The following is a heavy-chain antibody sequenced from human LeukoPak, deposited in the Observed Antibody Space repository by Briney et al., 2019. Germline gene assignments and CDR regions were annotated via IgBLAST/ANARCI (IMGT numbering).Heavy chain of an antibody. D-gene: IGHD6-19*01. CDR2: ISAYNGNT. J-gene: IGHJ4*02. CDR3: ARDEGGSSGWYPETNDY. V-gene: IGHV1-18*01. Sequence: GASVKVSCKASGYTFTSYGISWVRQAPGQGLEWMGWISAYNGNTNYAQKLQDRVTMTTDTSTSTAYMELRSLRSDDTAVYYCARDEGGSSGWYPETNDYWGQGTLVTVSS. CDR1: GYTFTSYG.